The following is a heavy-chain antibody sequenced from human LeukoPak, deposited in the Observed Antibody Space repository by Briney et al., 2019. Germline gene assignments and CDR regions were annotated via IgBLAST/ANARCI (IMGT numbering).Heavy chain of an antibody. CDR2: IYSGGST. V-gene: IGHV3-53*01. Sequence: PGGSLRLSCAASGFTVSSNYMSWVRQAPGKGLEWVSTIYSGGSTYYADSVKGRFTISRDTSKNTLYLQMNSLRGEDTAVYYCARNGYTSGWYRNWGQGTLVTASS. CDR1: GFTVSSNY. CDR3: ARNGYTSGWYRN. D-gene: IGHD6-19*01. J-gene: IGHJ4*02.